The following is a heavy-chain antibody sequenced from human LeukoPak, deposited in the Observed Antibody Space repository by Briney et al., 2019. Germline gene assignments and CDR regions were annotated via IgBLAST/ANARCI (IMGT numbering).Heavy chain of an antibody. D-gene: IGHD3-10*01. Sequence: SVTVSCKASGGTFSSYAISWVRRAPGQGLEWMGRIIPILGIANYAQKFQGRVTITADKSTSTAYMELSSLRSEDTAVYYCATHSSMVRGVIPFDYWGQGTLVTVSS. J-gene: IGHJ4*02. CDR1: GGTFSSYA. V-gene: IGHV1-69*04. CDR3: ATHSSMVRGVIPFDY. CDR2: IIPILGIA.